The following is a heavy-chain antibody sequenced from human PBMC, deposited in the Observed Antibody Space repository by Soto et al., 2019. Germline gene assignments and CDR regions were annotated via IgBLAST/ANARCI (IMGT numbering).Heavy chain of an antibody. CDR1: GDSVSNIDAV. D-gene: IGHD1-26*01. J-gene: IGHJ4*02. CDR3: TRDQVGSPGDY. V-gene: IGHV6-1*01. Sequence: SQTLSLTCAISGDSVSNIDAVWNWIRQSPSRGLEWLGRTYYRSRWHNEYALSVKSQMTINPDTSRNQFSLHLSSVTPEDTALYYCTRDQVGSPGDYWSQGILVTVSS. CDR2: TYYRSRWHN.